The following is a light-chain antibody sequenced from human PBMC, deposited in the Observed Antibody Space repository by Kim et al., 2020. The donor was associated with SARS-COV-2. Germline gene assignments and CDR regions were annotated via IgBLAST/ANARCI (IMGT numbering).Light chain of an antibody. CDR3: LQDYNLWT. CDR2: AAS. J-gene: IGKJ1*01. CDR1: QGVRND. Sequence: AIQMTQFPSSLSASVGDRVTITCRASQGVRNDLGWYQQKPGKAPKLLIYAASSLQSGVPSRFSGSGSGTDFTLTISSLQPEDFATYYCLQDYNLWTFGQGTKVDIK. V-gene: IGKV1-6*01.